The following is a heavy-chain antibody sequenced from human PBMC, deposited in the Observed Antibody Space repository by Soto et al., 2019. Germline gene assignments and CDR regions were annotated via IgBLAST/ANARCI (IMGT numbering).Heavy chain of an antibody. J-gene: IGHJ3*02. Sequence: LSLTCAASGFTFSNAWMSWVRQAPGKGLEWVGRIKSKTDGGTTDYAAPVKGRFTISRDDSKNTLYLQMNSLKTEDTAVYYCTTRITMIVVVDAFDIWGQGTMVTVSS. V-gene: IGHV3-15*01. CDR1: GFTFSNAW. D-gene: IGHD3-22*01. CDR2: IKSKTDGGTT. CDR3: TTRITMIVVVDAFDI.